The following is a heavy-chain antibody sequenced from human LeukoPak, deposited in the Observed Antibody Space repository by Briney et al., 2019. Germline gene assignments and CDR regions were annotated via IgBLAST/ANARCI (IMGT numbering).Heavy chain of an antibody. D-gene: IGHD6-13*01. V-gene: IGHV5-10-1*01. CDR3: ARLGVAAADDYYYYGMDV. J-gene: IGHJ6*02. CDR1: GYSFTSYW. CDR2: IDPSDSYT. Sequence: HGESLKISCKGSGYSFTSYWISWVRQTPGKGLEWMGRIDPSDSYTNYSPSFQGHVTISADKSISTAYLQWSSLKASDTAMYYCARLGVAAADDYYYYGMDVWGQGTTVTVSS.